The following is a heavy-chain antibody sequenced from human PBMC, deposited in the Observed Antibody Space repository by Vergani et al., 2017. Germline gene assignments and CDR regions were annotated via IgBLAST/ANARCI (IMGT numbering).Heavy chain of an antibody. Sequence: QVQLQQWGAGLLKPSETLSLTCAVYGGSFSGYFWSWIRQPPGKGLEWIGEINHSGSTNYNPSLKSRVTISVDTSKNQFSLKLSSVTAADTAVYYCARGSGEDWFDPWGQGTLVTVSS. CDR3: ARGSGEDWFDP. CDR1: GGSFSGYF. J-gene: IGHJ5*02. V-gene: IGHV4-34*01. CDR2: INHSGST.